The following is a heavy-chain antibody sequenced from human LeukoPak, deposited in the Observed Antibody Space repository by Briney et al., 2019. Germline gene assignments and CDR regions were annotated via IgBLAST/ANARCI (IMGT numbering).Heavy chain of an antibody. Sequence: ASVKVSCKASGYTFTGYYMHWVRQAPGQGLEWMGWINPNSGNTGYAQKFQGRVTMTRNTSISTAYMELSSLRSEDTAVYYCARESLVSPTDYWGQGTLVTVSS. D-gene: IGHD5/OR15-5a*01. CDR2: INPNSGNT. CDR3: ARESLVSPTDY. J-gene: IGHJ4*02. CDR1: GYTFTGYY. V-gene: IGHV1-8*02.